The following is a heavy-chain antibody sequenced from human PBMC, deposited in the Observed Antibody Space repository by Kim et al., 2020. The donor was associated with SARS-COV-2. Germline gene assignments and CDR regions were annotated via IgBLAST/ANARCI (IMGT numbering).Heavy chain of an antibody. CDR3: AKGVLRYFDWLLPIEYFQH. CDR2: ISWNSGSI. V-gene: IGHV3-9*01. D-gene: IGHD3-9*01. Sequence: GGSLRLSCAASGFTFDDYAMHWVRQAPGKGLEWVSGISWNSGSIGYADSVKGRFTISRDNAKNSLYLQMNSLRAEDTALYYCAKGVLRYFDWLLPIEYFQHWGQGTLVTVSS. CDR1: GFTFDDYA. J-gene: IGHJ1*01.